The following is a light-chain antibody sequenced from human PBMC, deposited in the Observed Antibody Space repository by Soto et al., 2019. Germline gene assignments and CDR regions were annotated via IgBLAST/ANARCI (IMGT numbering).Light chain of an antibody. CDR3: SSYAGSNNLNWL. CDR1: SSDVGGYNF. CDR2: EVS. Sequence: QSALTQPPSASGSPGQSVTVSCTGTSSDVGGYNFVSWYQQHPGEAPKLMIYEVSKRPSGVPDRFSGSKSGNTASLTVSGLQAEVEADYYCSSYAGSNNLNWLFGGGTKLTVL. J-gene: IGLJ3*02. V-gene: IGLV2-8*01.